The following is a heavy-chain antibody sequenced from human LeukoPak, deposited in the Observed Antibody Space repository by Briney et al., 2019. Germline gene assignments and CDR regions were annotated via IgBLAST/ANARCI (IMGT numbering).Heavy chain of an antibody. CDR1: GYTFTSYD. CDR3: ARGPYSSGWYFLDY. V-gene: IGHV1-8*01. J-gene: IGHJ4*02. Sequence: ASVKVSCKASGYTFTSYDINWVRQATGQGLEWMGWMNPNSGNTGYAQKFQGRVTMTRNTSISTAYMELSSLRSEDTAVYYCARGPYSSGWYFLDYWGQGTLVTVSS. D-gene: IGHD6-19*01. CDR2: MNPNSGNT.